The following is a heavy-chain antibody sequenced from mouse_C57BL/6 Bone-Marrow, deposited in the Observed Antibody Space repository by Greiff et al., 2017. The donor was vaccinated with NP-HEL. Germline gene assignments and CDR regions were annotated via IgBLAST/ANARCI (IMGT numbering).Heavy chain of an antibody. J-gene: IGHJ2*01. CDR1: GYAFSSYW. V-gene: IGHV1-80*01. Sequence: VQLVESGAELVKPGASVKISCKASGYAFSSYWMNWVKQRPGKGLEWIGQLYPGDGDTNYNGNFKGKATLTADKSSSTAYMPLSSRTSEDSAVDFCARRGVVARNYVDYWGQGTTLTVSA. CDR2: LYPGDGDT. CDR3: ARRGVVARNYVDY. D-gene: IGHD1-1*01.